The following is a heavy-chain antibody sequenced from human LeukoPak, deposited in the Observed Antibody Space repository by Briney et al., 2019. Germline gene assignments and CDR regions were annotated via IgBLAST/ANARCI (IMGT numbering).Heavy chain of an antibody. CDR3: ARHKANVDTNEFDY. CDR1: GGSIL. D-gene: IGHD5-18*01. V-gene: IGHV4-59*08. J-gene: IGHJ4*02. Sequence: PSETLSLTCTVSGGSILLELDPAAPREGTGVDNPSLKSRVTISVDTSKNQFSLKLSSVTAADTAVYYCARHKANVDTNEFDYWGQGTLVTVSS.